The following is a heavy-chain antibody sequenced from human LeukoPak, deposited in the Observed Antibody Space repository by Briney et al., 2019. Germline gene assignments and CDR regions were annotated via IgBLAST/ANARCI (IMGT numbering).Heavy chain of an antibody. CDR2: INTNTGNP. CDR1: GYTFTSYA. CDR3: GRDPKLGIRGYTYGYIDY. D-gene: IGHD5-18*01. V-gene: IGHV7-4-1*02. Sequence: WASVKVSCKTSGYTFTSYAISWVRQAPGQGLEWMGWINTNTGNPTYARGFTGRYVFSLDTSVSTAYLQISGLKADDTAVYYCGRDPKLGIRGYTYGYIDYWGQGTLVTVSS. J-gene: IGHJ4*02.